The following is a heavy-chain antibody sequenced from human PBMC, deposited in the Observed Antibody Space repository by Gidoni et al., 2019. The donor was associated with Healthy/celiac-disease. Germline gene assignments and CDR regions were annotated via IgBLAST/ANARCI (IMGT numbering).Heavy chain of an antibody. Sequence: EVQLLVSGGRLVQPGGSLSLFCAASGFTFSRYAMSWVRQATGKGLEWVSAISGSGGSTYYADSVKGRFTISRDNSKNTLYLQMNSLRAEDTAVYYCAKDFARAAAVTPVDPWGQGTLVTVSS. CDR1: GFTFSRYA. CDR3: AKDFARAAAVTPVDP. J-gene: IGHJ5*02. D-gene: IGHD6-13*01. V-gene: IGHV3-23*01. CDR2: ISGSGGST.